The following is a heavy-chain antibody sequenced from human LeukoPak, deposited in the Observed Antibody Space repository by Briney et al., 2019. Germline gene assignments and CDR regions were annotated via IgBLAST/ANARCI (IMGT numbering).Heavy chain of an antibody. CDR2: ISSSGSTI. Sequence: GGSLRLSCAASGFTFSDYYMSWIRQAPGKGLEWVSYISSSGSTIYYAESVKGRFTISRDNAKNSLYLQMNSLRAEDTAVYYCASDDQGYGDYYYYYGMDVWGQGTTVTVSS. CDR1: GFTFSDYY. CDR3: ASDDQGYGDYYYYYGMDV. D-gene: IGHD4-17*01. V-gene: IGHV3-11*01. J-gene: IGHJ6*02.